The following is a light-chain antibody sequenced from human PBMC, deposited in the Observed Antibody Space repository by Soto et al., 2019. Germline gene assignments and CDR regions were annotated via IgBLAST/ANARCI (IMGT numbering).Light chain of an antibody. CDR1: HTFNRW. CDR3: QHYNSYSEA. V-gene: IGKV1-5*03. J-gene: IGKJ1*01. Sequence: DSPMSQYPATLSGSEGDRVTITCRPSHTFNRWLAWYQQKPGKAPKLLIYKASTLKSGVPSRFSGSGSGTEFTLTISSLQPDDFATYYCQHYNSYSEAFGQGTKV. CDR2: KAS.